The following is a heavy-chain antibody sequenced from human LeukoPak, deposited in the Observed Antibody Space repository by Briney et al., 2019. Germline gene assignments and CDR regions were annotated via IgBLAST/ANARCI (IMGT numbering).Heavy chain of an antibody. CDR2: ISAYNGNT. CDR3: ARDRKWELLGGGPFDY. CDR1: GYTFTSYG. J-gene: IGHJ4*02. V-gene: IGHV1-18*01. D-gene: IGHD1-26*01. Sequence: GASVKVSCKASGYTFTSYGISWVRQAPGQGLEWMGWISAYNGNTNYAQKLQGRVTMTTDTSTITAYMALRRLIAHATAVYYCARDRKWELLGGGPFDYWGQGTLVTVSS.